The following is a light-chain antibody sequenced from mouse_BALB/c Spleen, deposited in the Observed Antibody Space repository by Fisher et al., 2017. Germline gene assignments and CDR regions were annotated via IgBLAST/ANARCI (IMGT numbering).Light chain of an antibody. Sequence: IVLTQSPALMSASPGEKVTMTCSASSSVSYMYWYQQKPRSSPKPWIYLTSNLASGVSARFSGSGSGTSYSLTISSMEAEDAATYYCQQWSGYPFTFGAGTKLELK. CDR3: QQWSGYPFT. J-gene: IGKJ5*01. CDR2: LTS. CDR1: SSVSY. V-gene: IGKV4-68*01.